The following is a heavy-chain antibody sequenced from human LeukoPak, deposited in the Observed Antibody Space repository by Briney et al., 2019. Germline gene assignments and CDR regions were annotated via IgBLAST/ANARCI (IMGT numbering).Heavy chain of an antibody. J-gene: IGHJ4*02. V-gene: IGHV3-30*04. D-gene: IGHD3-9*01. CDR2: ISYDGSNK. Sequence: AGGSLRLSCAASGFTFSSYAMHWVRQAPGKGLEWVAVISYDGSNKYYADSVKGRFTISRDNSKNTLYLQMNSLRAEDTAIYYCATHYHILTGWWSPEFFDYWGQGTLVTVSS. CDR3: ATHYHILTGWWSPEFFDY. CDR1: GFTFSSYA.